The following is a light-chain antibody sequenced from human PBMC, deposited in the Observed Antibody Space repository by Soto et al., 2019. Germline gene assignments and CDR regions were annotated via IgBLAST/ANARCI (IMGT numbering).Light chain of an antibody. J-gene: IGKJ4*01. V-gene: IGKV1-17*03. CDR3: LHHKSYPLT. CDR2: GAS. Sequence: DIQMTQSPSAMSASVGDRVTITCRASQGIGNSLDWFQQKPGKVPKRLIYGASSLQSGVPSRFSGSESGTEFTLTISSLQPEDFATYYCLHHKSYPLTFGGGTKVDIK. CDR1: QGIGNS.